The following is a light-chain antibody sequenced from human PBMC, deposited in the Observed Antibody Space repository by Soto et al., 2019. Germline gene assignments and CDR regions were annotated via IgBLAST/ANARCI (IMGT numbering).Light chain of an antibody. CDR1: QSINSW. J-gene: IGKJ1*01. CDR2: KAS. Sequence: DIQMTQSPSTLSASVGDRVTITCRASQSINSWLAWYQQKPGRAPKLLIYKASSLESGVPSRFSGSGSGTEFTLTISSLQPDDFATYYCQQYNGYSQTCGRGTKVDIK. V-gene: IGKV1-5*03. CDR3: QQYNGYSQT.